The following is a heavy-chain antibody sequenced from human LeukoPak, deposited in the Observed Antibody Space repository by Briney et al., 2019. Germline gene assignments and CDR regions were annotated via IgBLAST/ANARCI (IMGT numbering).Heavy chain of an antibody. CDR3: ARDRRTYYTGSGSYYKVGRLDF. CDR1: GYTFTSYG. Sequence: GASVKVSCKASGYTFTSYGISWVRQAPGQGLEWMGWISAYNGNTNYAQKLQGRVTMTADESTSTAYMGLSGLTSEDTAVYYCARDRRTYYTGSGSYYKVGRLDFWGQGTLITVSS. D-gene: IGHD3-10*01. CDR2: ISAYNGNT. J-gene: IGHJ4*02. V-gene: IGHV1-18*01.